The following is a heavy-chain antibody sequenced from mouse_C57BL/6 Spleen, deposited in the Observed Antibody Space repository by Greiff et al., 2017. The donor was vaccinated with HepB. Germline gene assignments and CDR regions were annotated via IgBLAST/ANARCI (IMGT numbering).Heavy chain of an antibody. V-gene: IGHV1-61*01. CDR3: AREGYVRGYAMDY. J-gene: IGHJ4*01. D-gene: IGHD3-2*02. Sequence: VQLQQPGAELVRPGSSVKLSCKASGYTFTSYWMDWVKQRPGQGLEWIGNIYPSDSETHYNQKFKDKATLTVDKSSSTAYMQLSSLTTEDSAIYYCAREGYVRGYAMDYWGQGTSVTVSS. CDR2: IYPSDSET. CDR1: GYTFTSYW.